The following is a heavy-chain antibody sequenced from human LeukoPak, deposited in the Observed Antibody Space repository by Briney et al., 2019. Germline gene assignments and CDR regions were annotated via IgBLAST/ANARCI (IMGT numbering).Heavy chain of an antibody. D-gene: IGHD6-13*01. J-gene: IGHJ3*02. V-gene: IGHV4-4*07. Sequence: PSETLSLTCTVSGGSISSYYWSWIRQPAGKGLEWLGRINTSGNTNYNPSLESRVKMSVDTSKNQFSLNLSSVTAADTAVYYCARDTAAARAFDIWGQGTMVTVSS. CDR2: INTSGNT. CDR1: GGSISSYY. CDR3: ARDTAAARAFDI.